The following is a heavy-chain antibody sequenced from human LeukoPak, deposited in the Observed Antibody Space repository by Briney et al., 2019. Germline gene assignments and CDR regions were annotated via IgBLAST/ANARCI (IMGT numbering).Heavy chain of an antibody. J-gene: IGHJ4*02. CDR1: GGSINNDY. D-gene: IGHD6-19*01. CDR2: IHYSGST. V-gene: IGHV4-59*01. Sequence: SESLSLTCTVSGGSINNDYWSWLRQPPGKGLEWIGYIHYSGSTNYNFSFKSRVTISVDTSKSQFSLKLSSVTSADTAGYYCARGAGWYEYWGQGALVTVSS. CDR3: ARGAGWYEY.